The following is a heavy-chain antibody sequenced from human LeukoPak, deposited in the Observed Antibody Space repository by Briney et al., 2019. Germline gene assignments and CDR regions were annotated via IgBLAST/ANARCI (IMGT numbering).Heavy chain of an antibody. V-gene: IGHV3-21*01. J-gene: IGHJ4*02. CDR3: ARSAGTYLFYVDY. CDR2: ISSSSSYI. CDR1: GFTFSSYS. Sequence: PGGSLRLSCAASGFTFSSYSMNWVRQAPGKGLEWVSSISSSSSYIYYADSVKGRFTISRDNAKNSLYLQMNSLRAEDTAVYYCARSAGTYLFYVDYWGQGTLVTVSS. D-gene: IGHD1-1*01.